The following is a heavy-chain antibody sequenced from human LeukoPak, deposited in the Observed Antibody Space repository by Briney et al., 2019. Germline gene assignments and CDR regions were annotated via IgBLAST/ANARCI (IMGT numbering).Heavy chain of an antibody. CDR1: GGSISSYY. Sequence: SETLSLTCTASGGSISSYYWSWIRQPPGKGLEWIGYIYYSGSTNYNPSLKSRVTVSVDTSKNQFSLKLSSVTAADTAVYYCARVATVTTKRGVYYYYYGMDVWGQGTTVTVSS. V-gene: IGHV4-59*08. CDR2: IYYSGST. D-gene: IGHD4-11*01. J-gene: IGHJ6*02. CDR3: ARVATVTTKRGVYYYYYGMDV.